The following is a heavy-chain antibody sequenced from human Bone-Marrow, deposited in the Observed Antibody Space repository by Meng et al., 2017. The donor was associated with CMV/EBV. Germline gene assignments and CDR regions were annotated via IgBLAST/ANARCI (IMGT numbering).Heavy chain of an antibody. J-gene: IGHJ4*02. Sequence: GESLKISCAASGFTFSSYAMHWVRQAPGKGLEWVAVTSYDGSNKYYADSVKGRFTISRDNSKNTLYLQMNSLRAEDTAVYYCAKGRRSYCSSTSCSGVDYWGQGTLVTVSS. CDR3: AKGRRSYCSSTSCSGVDY. D-gene: IGHD2-2*01. CDR2: TSYDGSNK. V-gene: IGHV3-30*04. CDR1: GFTFSSYA.